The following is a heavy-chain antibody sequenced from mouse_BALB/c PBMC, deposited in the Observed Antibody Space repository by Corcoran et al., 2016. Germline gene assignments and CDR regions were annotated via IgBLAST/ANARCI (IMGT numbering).Heavy chain of an antibody. CDR3: ERDYDYWYFDV. D-gene: IGHD2-4*01. CDR1: GYSFPVYY. J-gene: IGHJ1*01. V-gene: IGHV1-26*01. CDR2: IKPYNGST. Sequence: EVQLQQSGPELVKPEASVKISCKSSGYSFPVYYIHWVKKSHVKSLAWSGRIKPYNGSTSYNQNFKSKASLTVDKSSSTAYMELHSLTSEDSAVYYCERDYDYWYFDVWGAGTTVTVSS.